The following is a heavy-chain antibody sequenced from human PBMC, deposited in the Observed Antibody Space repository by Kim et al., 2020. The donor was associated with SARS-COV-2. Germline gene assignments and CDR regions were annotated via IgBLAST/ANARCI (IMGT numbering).Heavy chain of an antibody. V-gene: IGHV1-69*13. D-gene: IGHD2-15*01. Sequence: SVKVSCKSSGGTFSSYAISWVRQAPGQGLEWMGGIIPIFGTANYAQKFQGRVTITADESTSTAYMELSSLRSEDTAVYYCARGGFYCSGGSCYHYFDYWGQGTLVTVSS. CDR2: IIPIFGTA. CDR3: ARGGFYCSGGSCYHYFDY. J-gene: IGHJ4*02. CDR1: GGTFSSYA.